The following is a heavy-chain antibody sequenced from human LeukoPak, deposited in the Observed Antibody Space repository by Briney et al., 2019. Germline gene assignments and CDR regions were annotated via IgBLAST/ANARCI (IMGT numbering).Heavy chain of an antibody. CDR3: ARDSIYTPAYDY. V-gene: IGHV1-18*01. CDR1: GYTFTSYG. Sequence: ASVKVSCKASGYTFTSYGISWVRQAPGQGLEWMGWISAYNGNTNYAQKLQGRVTMTTDTSTSTVYMELRSLRSDDTAVYYCARDSIYTPAYDYWDQGTLVTVSS. D-gene: IGHD3-3*01. J-gene: IGHJ4*02. CDR2: ISAYNGNT.